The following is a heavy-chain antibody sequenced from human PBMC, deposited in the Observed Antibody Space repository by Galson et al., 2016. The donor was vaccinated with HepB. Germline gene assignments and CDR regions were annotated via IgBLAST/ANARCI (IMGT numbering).Heavy chain of an antibody. J-gene: IGHJ4*02. CDR3: ASGAPVLDDH. Sequence: LRLSCAASGFTFSSYAMTWVRPAPGKGLEWVANIKEDGSEKWYADAVTGRFTISRDNAKKSVYLQSNSPTTEDTGVYYCASGAPVLDDHWGQGASVTVSS. CDR1: GFTFSSYA. D-gene: IGHD3-10*01. V-gene: IGHV3-7*01. CDR2: IKEDGSEK.